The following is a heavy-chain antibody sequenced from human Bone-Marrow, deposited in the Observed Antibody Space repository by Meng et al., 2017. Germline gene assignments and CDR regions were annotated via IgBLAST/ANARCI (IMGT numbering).Heavy chain of an antibody. CDR3: ARDRSWGVAATRGYYYGMDV. Sequence: SETLSLTCTVSGYSISSGYYWGWIRQPPGKGLEWIGSIYHSGSTYHNPSLKSRVTISVDTSKNQFSLKLSSVTAADTAVYYCARDRSWGVAATRGYYYGMDVWGQGTTVTVSS. CDR2: IYHSGST. J-gene: IGHJ6*02. D-gene: IGHD2-15*01. V-gene: IGHV4-38-2*02. CDR1: GYSISSGYY.